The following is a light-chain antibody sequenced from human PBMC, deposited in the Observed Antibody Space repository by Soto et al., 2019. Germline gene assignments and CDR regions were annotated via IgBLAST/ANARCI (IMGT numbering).Light chain of an antibody. CDR1: QSISSN. CDR3: QQHNNRPPWT. J-gene: IGKJ1*01. Sequence: EIVMTQSPATLSVSPGERATLSCRASQSISSNLAWYQQKPGQAPRLLIYGASTRATGIPARFIGSGSCTEFIRITSSLQSEDFALYYCQQHNNRPPWTFGQGTKVEIK. CDR2: GAS. V-gene: IGKV3-15*01.